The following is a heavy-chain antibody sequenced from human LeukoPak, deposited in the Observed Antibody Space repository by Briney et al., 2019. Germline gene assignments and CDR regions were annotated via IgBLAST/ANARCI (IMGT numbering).Heavy chain of an antibody. J-gene: IGHJ4*02. D-gene: IGHD1-26*01. CDR1: GGTFSSYA. Sequence: EASVKVSCKASGGTFSSYAINWVRQAPGQGLEWMGGIIPIFGTANYAQKFQGRVTITTDESTSTAYMELSSLRSEDTAVYYCARVFARGGEISGSYYYYWGQGTLVTVPS. CDR2: IIPIFGTA. V-gene: IGHV1-69*05. CDR3: ARVFARGGEISGSYYYY.